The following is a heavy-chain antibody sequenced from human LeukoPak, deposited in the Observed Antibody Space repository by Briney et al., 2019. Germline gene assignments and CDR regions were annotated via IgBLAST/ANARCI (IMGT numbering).Heavy chain of an antibody. CDR3: ARLRGLYSGTYRYQTAFEF. D-gene: IGHD1-26*01. CDR1: GFTFSNYW. Sequence: GGSLRLSCATSGFTFSNYWMSWVRQAPGKGLEWVANIKQDGSEKYYGDSVKGRFTISRDNAKNSLYLQMNSLRVEDTSVYYCARLRGLYSGTYRYQTAFEFWGQGSLLTVSS. J-gene: IGHJ4*02. V-gene: IGHV3-7*01. CDR2: IKQDGSEK.